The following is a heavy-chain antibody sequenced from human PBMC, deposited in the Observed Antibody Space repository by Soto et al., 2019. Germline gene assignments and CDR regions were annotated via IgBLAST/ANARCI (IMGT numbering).Heavy chain of an antibody. V-gene: IGHV1-3*01. Sequence: VKVSCKASGYTFTGYAMHWVRQAPGQRLEWMGWINAGNGNTKYSQKFQGRVTITRDTSASTAYMELSSLRSEDTAVYYCARAVAVPADFDYWGQGTLVTVSS. CDR3: ARAVAVPADFDY. CDR2: INAGNGNT. CDR1: GYTFTGYA. D-gene: IGHD6-19*01. J-gene: IGHJ4*02.